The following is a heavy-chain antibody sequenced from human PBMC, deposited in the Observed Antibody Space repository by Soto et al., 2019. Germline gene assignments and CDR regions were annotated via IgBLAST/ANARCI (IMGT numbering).Heavy chain of an antibody. J-gene: IGHJ5*02. CDR2: IYWDDNK. Sequence: QITLKESGPTLVKPTQTLTLTGTFSGFSLSTGGVGVGWIRQPPGKALEWLALIYWDDNKRYSPSLNSRLTITKDTSKNQVVPTMTNMDPVDTATYFCAHRIVTNNWFDPWGQGTLVTVSS. CDR3: AHRIVTNNWFDP. CDR1: GFSLSTGGVG. D-gene: IGHD3-22*01. V-gene: IGHV2-5*02.